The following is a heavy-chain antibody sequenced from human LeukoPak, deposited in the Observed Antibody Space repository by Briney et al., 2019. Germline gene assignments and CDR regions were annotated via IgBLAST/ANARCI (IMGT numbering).Heavy chain of an antibody. D-gene: IGHD5-18*01. CDR1: GFTFSSYA. CDR2: ISGSGGST. Sequence: GGSLRLSCAASGFTFSSYAMSWARQAPGKGLEWVSAISGSGGSTYYADSVKGRFTISRDNSKNTLYLQMNSLRAEDTAVYYCARSQLWSSFDYWGQGTLVTVSS. J-gene: IGHJ4*02. V-gene: IGHV3-23*01. CDR3: ARSQLWSSFDY.